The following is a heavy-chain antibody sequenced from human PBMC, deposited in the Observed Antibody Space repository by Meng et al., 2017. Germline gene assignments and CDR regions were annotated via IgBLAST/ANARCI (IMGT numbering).Heavy chain of an antibody. D-gene: IGHD1-26*01. Sequence: QITLKESGATLVNPTQTLTLTCTLSGFSLSTSGLGVGWIRQTPGKALEWLALIYWDDDERYSPALKSRLTIIKDTSKNQVVLTMTNMDPVDTATDYCAHSSDRPFDYWGQGTLVTVSS. CDR1: GFSLSTSGLG. J-gene: IGHJ4*02. CDR2: IYWDDDE. CDR3: AHSSDRPFDY. V-gene: IGHV2-5*02.